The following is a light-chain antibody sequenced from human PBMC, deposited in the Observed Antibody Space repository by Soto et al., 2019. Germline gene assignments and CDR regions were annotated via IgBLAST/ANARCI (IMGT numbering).Light chain of an antibody. CDR2: GAS. J-gene: IGKJ5*01. Sequence: ETVMTVSPATLSVSTGDGARLSCRASQSVSRNLAWYQQRPGQAPRLLIYGASTRASGIPARFSGGGSGTEFTLTISSLQSEDFAVYYCQQYNNGGITFGQGTRLEI. V-gene: IGKV3-15*01. CDR1: QSVSRN. CDR3: QQYNNGGIT.